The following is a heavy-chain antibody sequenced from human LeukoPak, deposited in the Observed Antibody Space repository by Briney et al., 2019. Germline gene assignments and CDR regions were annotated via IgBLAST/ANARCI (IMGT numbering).Heavy chain of an antibody. V-gene: IGHV4-30-4*01. CDR3: AREDNDHGGTTPFFGY. J-gene: IGHJ4*02. CDR1: GGSISSGDYY. D-gene: IGHD4-23*01. Sequence: SETLSLTCTVSGGSISSGDYYWSWIRQPPGKGLEWIGYIYYSGSTYYNPSLKSRVTISVDTSKNQFSLKLSSVTAADTAVYYRAREDNDHGGTTPFFGYWGQGTLVTVSS. CDR2: IYYSGST.